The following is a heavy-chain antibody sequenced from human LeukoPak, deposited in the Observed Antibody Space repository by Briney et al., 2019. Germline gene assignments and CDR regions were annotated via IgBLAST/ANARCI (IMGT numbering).Heavy chain of an antibody. Sequence: ASVTVSCKASGYTFTGYYMHWVRQAPGQGLEWMGRINPNSGGTNYAQKFQGRVTMTRDTSISTAYMELSRLRSDDTAVYYCARGPRGPRGCSGGSRYSVFLGYWGQGTLVTVSS. CDR2: INPNSGGT. D-gene: IGHD2-15*01. J-gene: IGHJ4*02. CDR3: ARGPRGPRGCSGGSRYSVFLGY. CDR1: GYTFTGYY. V-gene: IGHV1-2*06.